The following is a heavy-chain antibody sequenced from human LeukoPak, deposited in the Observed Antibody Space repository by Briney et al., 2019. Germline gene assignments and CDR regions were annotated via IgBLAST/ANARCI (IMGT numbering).Heavy chain of an antibody. D-gene: IGHD3-22*01. J-gene: IGHJ1*01. V-gene: IGHV3-7*01. CDR2: IKQDGSEK. CDR1: GFTFSRYW. Sequence: GGSLRLSCVGSGFTFSRYWMSWVRQAPGKGLEWVANIKQDGSEKYYVDSVMGRFTISRDNAKNSLYLQMNSLRAEDTAMYYCARTFYYDGSGYSPQYSQYWGQGTLVTVSS. CDR3: ARTFYYDGSGYSPQYSQY.